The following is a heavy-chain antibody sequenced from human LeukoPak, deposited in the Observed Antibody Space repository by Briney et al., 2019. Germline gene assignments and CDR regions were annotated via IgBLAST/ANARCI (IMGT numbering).Heavy chain of an antibody. V-gene: IGHV4-4*02. CDR3: ARVNSSSWYGYLFDY. Sequence: SGTLSLTCAVSGGSISSSNWWSWVRQPPGKGRGWMGEIYHSGSTNYNPSLKSRVTISVDKSKNQFSLKLSSVTAADTAVYYCARVNSSSWYGYLFDYWGQGTLVTVSS. J-gene: IGHJ4*02. CDR2: IYHSGST. D-gene: IGHD6-13*01. CDR1: GGSISSSNW.